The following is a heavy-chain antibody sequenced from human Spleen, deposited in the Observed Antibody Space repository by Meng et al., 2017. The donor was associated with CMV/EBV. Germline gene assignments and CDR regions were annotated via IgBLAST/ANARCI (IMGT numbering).Heavy chain of an antibody. D-gene: IGHD6-6*01. V-gene: IGHV4-61*01. CDR3: ARDFRRSSSARGTYYGMDV. Sequence: SETLSLTCTVSSGSVSSGSYYWNWIRQPPGKGLEWIGYIYYSGSTSYNPSLKSRVTISLDTSKNQLSLRLSSVTAADTAVYYCARDFRRSSSARGTYYGMDVWGQGTTVTVSS. CDR2: IYYSGST. J-gene: IGHJ6*02. CDR1: SGSVSSGSYY.